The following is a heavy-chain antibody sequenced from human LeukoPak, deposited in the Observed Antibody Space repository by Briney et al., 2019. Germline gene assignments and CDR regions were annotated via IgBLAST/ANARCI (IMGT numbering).Heavy chain of an antibody. Sequence: GGSLRLSCAASGFTFSSYWMHWVRQTPGKGLAWVSRINNDGSSTTYADSVKGRFTISRDNAKNTLYLQMNSLRAEDTAVYYCAELGITMIGGVWGKGTTVTISS. D-gene: IGHD3-10*02. CDR3: AELGITMIGGV. CDR1: GFTFSSYW. V-gene: IGHV3-74*01. CDR2: INNDGSST. J-gene: IGHJ6*04.